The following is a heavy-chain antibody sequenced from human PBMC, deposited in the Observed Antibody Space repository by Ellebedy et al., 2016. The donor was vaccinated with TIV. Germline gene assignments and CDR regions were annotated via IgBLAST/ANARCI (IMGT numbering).Heavy chain of an antibody. CDR2: ISNSGGTT. D-gene: IGHD3-22*01. CDR1: GFTFSTYA. V-gene: IGHV3-23*01. CDR3: TRGSFGYYS. J-gene: IGHJ4*02. Sequence: GESLKISCAASGFTFSTYAMSWVRQAPGKGLEWVSAISNSGGTTYYADSVKGRFTISRDNSKSTLYLQMNSLRAEDTAVYYCTRGSFGYYSWGQGTLVTVSS.